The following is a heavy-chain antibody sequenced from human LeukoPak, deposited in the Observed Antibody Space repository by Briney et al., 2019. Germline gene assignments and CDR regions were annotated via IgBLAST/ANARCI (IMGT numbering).Heavy chain of an antibody. D-gene: IGHD4-11*01. Sequence: ASVKVSCKASGYTFTNYGVSWVRQAPGQGLEWMGWISAYNGYTSYAQKFQFRVTMTTDTSTSTAYMELRSLTSDDTAVYYCARDKAVTTELTQYFQHWGQGTLVTVSS. CDR3: ARDKAVTTELTQYFQH. CDR1: GYTFTNYG. V-gene: IGHV1-18*01. J-gene: IGHJ1*01. CDR2: ISAYNGYT.